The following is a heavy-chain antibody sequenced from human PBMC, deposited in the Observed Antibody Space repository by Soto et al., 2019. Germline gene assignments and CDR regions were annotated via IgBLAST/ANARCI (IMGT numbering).Heavy chain of an antibody. CDR2: IYYNGNT. CDR3: ARLAYTSGFTFDY. J-gene: IGHJ4*02. Sequence: SEILSLTCTVSGGSISSHYWAWIRQPPGERLEWIGYIYYNGNTNYNSSLKSRVTISIDTPKNQFSLKLNSVTAADTAVYFCARLAYTSGFTFDYWGRGTLVTVSS. D-gene: IGHD5-18*01. V-gene: IGHV4-59*11. CDR1: GGSISSHY.